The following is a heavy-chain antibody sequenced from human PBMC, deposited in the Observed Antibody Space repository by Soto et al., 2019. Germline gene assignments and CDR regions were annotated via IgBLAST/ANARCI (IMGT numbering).Heavy chain of an antibody. CDR2: MNSSDHTT. V-gene: IGHV1-46*01. CDR1: GYTFTRHW. D-gene: IGHD1-7*01. J-gene: IGHJ5*02. CDR3: ERDYSGTDHVYSSWWFDP. Sequence: SSVKVACKASGYTFTRHWMHWVRQAPGRGREWMGIMNSSDHTTSYAAKFEGRVTMTRDTYTSTVYMELSRMKCEDTAIYYCERDYSGTDHVYSSWWFDPWGQGTVVTVSS.